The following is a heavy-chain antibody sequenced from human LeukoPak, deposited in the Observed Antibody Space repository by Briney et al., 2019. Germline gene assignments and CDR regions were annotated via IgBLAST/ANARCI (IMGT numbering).Heavy chain of an antibody. CDR2: IYSGGST. Sequence: PGGPLRLSCAASGFTVSSNYMSWVRQAPGKGLEWVSVIYSGGSTYYADSVKGRFTISRDNSKNTLYLQMNSLRAEDTAVYYCARDLAHDSSGYSDYWGQGTLVTVSS. J-gene: IGHJ4*02. CDR1: GFTVSSNY. D-gene: IGHD3-22*01. V-gene: IGHV3-53*01. CDR3: ARDLAHDSSGYSDY.